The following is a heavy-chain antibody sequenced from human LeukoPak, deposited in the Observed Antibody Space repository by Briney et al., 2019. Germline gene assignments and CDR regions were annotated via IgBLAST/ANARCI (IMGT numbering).Heavy chain of an antibody. J-gene: IGHJ4*02. CDR1: GYSISSGYY. Sequence: SETLSLTCTVSGYSISSGYYWGWIWQPPGKGLEWIGSISHSGSTYYNPSLKSRVTISVDTSKNQFSLRLSSVTAADTAVYYCARDRALGDLNDYWGQGTLVTVSS. D-gene: IGHD3-10*01. CDR2: ISHSGST. V-gene: IGHV4-38-2*02. CDR3: ARDRALGDLNDY.